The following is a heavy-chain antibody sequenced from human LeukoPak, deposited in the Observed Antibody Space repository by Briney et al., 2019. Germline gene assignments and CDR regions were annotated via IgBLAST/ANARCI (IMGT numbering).Heavy chain of an antibody. D-gene: IGHD3-10*01. CDR1: GFTFSSYS. Sequence: PGGSLRLSCAASGFTFSSYSMNWVRQAPGKGLEWVAVIWYDGSNKYYADSVKGRFTISRDNSKNTLYLQMTSLRAEDTAVYYCAKDLSGEYYFDYWGQGTLVTVSS. CDR3: AKDLSGEYYFDY. CDR2: IWYDGSNK. J-gene: IGHJ4*02. V-gene: IGHV3-33*06.